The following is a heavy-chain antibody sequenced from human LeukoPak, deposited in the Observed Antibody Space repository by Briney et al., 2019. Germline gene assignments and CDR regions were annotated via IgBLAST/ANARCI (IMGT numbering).Heavy chain of an antibody. V-gene: IGHV4-59*01. D-gene: IGHD6-6*01. J-gene: IGHJ4*02. CDR2: ICYSGST. CDR3: ARGARIAARRDYFDY. Sequence: SETLSLTCTVSGGSISSYYWSWIRQPPGKGLEWIGYICYSGSTNYNPSLRSRVTISVDTSKNQFSLKLTSVTAADTAVYYCARGARIAARRDYFDYWGQGTLVTVSS. CDR1: GGSISSYY.